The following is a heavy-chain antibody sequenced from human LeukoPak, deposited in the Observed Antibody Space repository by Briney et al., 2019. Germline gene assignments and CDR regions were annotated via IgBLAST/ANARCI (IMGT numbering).Heavy chain of an antibody. CDR1: GFTVSSYA. D-gene: IGHD1-26*01. J-gene: IGHJ4*02. CDR3: AKVEGYSGSYYGFDY. V-gene: IGHV3-23*01. Sequence: GGSLRLSCAASGFTVSSYAMSWVRQAPGKGLEWVSAISGSGGSTYYADSVKGRFTISRDNSKNTLYLQMNSLRAEDTAVYYCAKVEGYSGSYYGFDYWGQGTLVTVSS. CDR2: ISGSGGST.